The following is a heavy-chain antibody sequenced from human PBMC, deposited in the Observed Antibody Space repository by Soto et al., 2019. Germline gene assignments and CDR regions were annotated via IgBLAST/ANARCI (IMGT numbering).Heavy chain of an antibody. CDR2: ISGSGGST. J-gene: IGHJ3*02. Sequence: GGSLRLSCAASGFTFSSYAMSWVRQAPGKGLEWVSAISGSGGSTYYADSVKGRFTISRDNSKNTLYLQMNSLRAEDTAVYYCAKDRSYDYIWGSYRPLDAFDIWGQGTMVTVSS. V-gene: IGHV3-23*01. CDR1: GFTFSSYA. CDR3: AKDRSYDYIWGSYRPLDAFDI. D-gene: IGHD3-16*02.